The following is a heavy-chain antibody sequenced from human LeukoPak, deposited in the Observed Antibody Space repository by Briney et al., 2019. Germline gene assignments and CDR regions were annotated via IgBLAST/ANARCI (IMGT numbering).Heavy chain of an antibody. CDR2: IYSGGST. D-gene: IGHD6-19*01. CDR3: ARGGSGWEYYYYMDV. Sequence: GGSLRLSCAASGFTVSSNYMSWVRQAPGKGLEWVSVIYSGGSTYYADSVKGRFTISRDNSKNTLYLQMNSLRAEDTAVYYCARGGSGWEYYYYMDVWGKGTTVTISS. J-gene: IGHJ6*03. V-gene: IGHV3-53*01. CDR1: GFTVSSNY.